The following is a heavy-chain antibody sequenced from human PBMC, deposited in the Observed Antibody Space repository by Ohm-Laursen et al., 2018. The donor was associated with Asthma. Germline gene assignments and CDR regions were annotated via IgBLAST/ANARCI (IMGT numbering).Heavy chain of an antibody. D-gene: IGHD3-3*01. V-gene: IGHV3-30*04. CDR2: ISYDGSNK. J-gene: IGHJ4*02. Sequence: SLRLSCAAFGFTFSNFAMHWVRQAPGKGLEWVAVISYDGSNKYYADSVKGRFTISRDNSKNTLYLQMNSLRAEDTAVYYCARGDYDFWSGYYTYWGQGTLVTVSS. CDR3: ARGDYDFWSGYYTY. CDR1: GFTFSNFA.